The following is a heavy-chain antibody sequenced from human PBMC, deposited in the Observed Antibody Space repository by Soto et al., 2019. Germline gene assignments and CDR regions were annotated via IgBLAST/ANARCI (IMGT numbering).Heavy chain of an antibody. CDR2: INHSGST. Sequence: QVQLQQWGAGLLKPSETLSLTCAVYGGSFSGYYWSWIRQPPGKGLEWIGEINHSGSTNYNPSLKSRVTISVDTSKNQFSLKLSSVTAADTAVYYCAREIVVVANDYWGQGTLVTVSS. V-gene: IGHV4-34*01. D-gene: IGHD3-22*01. CDR1: GGSFSGYY. J-gene: IGHJ4*02. CDR3: AREIVVVANDY.